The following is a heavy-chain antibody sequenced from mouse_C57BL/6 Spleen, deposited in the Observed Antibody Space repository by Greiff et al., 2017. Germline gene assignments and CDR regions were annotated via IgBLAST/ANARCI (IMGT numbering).Heavy chain of an antibody. Sequence: QVQLQQSGAELVRPGASVTLSCTASGYTFTDYEMHWVKQTPVHGLEWIGAIDPETGGTAYNQKFKGKAILTADKSSSTAYMELRSLTSEDSAVYYCPYYCCAPYAMYYWGQGTSVTVSS. V-gene: IGHV1-15*01. CDR3: PYYCCAPYAMYY. D-gene: IGHD2-12*01. CDR1: GYTFTDYE. J-gene: IGHJ4*01. CDR2: IDPETGGT.